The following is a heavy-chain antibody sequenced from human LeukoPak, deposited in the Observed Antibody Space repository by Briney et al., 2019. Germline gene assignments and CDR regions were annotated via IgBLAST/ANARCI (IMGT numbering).Heavy chain of an antibody. Sequence: QPGGSLRLSCAASGFTFSYYEMNWVRQAPGKGLEGVSYIRSSGSTIYYADSVKGRFTISRDNAKNSLYLQMNSLRAEDTAVYYCARGWDYGDTHTFDYWGQGTLVTVSS. CDR2: IRSSGSTI. J-gene: IGHJ4*02. CDR1: GFTFSYYE. CDR3: ARGWDYGDTHTFDY. D-gene: IGHD4-17*01. V-gene: IGHV3-48*03.